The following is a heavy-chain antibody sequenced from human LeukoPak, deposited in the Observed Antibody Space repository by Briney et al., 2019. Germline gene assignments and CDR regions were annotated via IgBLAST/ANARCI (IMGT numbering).Heavy chain of an antibody. Sequence: GGSLRLSCAASGFTFSSNYMSWVRQAPGKGLEWVSVIYSAGNTYYADSVQGRFTMSRENPENTLYLQMNSLRAEDTAVYYCARAHDRGYYYGFDYWGQGTLVTASS. J-gene: IGHJ4*02. CDR1: GFTFSSNY. V-gene: IGHV3-66*01. CDR2: IYSAGNT. CDR3: ARAHDRGYYYGFDY. D-gene: IGHD3-22*01.